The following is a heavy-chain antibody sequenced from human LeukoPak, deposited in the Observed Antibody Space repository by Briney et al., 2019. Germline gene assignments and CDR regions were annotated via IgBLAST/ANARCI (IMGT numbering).Heavy chain of an antibody. V-gene: IGHV4-59*01. D-gene: IGHD3-9*01. J-gene: IGHJ4*02. CDR2: IYYSGSI. CDR3: ARVKTGSLVN. CDR1: GGSISSYY. Sequence: KSSETLSLTCTVSGGSISSYYWSWIRQPPGKGLEWIGYIYYSGSINYNPSLKSRVIISVDKSKNQFSLKLSSVTAADTAVYYCARVKTGSLVNWGQGTLVTVSS.